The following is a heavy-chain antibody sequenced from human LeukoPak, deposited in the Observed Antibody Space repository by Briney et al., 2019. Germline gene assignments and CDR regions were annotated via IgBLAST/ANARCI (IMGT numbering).Heavy chain of an antibody. CDR3: TKGSHQANAGFY. CDR1: GFTVSSYY. Sequence: GGSLTLSCAASGFTVSSYYVSWVRQAPGEALEWVSVIYTGGDTHYADSVKGRSTISRDKSRNTLYLQINTLRAEDTAVYYCTKGSHQANAGFYWGQGTLVTVSS. V-gene: IGHV3-53*01. D-gene: IGHD1-26*01. CDR2: IYTGGDT. J-gene: IGHJ4*02.